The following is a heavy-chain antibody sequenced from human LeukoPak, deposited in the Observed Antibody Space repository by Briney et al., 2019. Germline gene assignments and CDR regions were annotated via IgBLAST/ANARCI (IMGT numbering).Heavy chain of an antibody. CDR1: GGSISSYY. CDR3: AIGGAVAGLYYFDY. D-gene: IGHD6-19*01. J-gene: IGHJ4*02. CDR2: IYYSGST. Sequence: PSETLSLTCTVSGGSISSYYWSWIRQPPGKGLEWIGYIYYSGSTNYNPSLKSRVTISVDTSKNQFSLKLSSVTVADTAVYYCAIGGAVAGLYYFDYWGQGTLVTVPS. V-gene: IGHV4-59*01.